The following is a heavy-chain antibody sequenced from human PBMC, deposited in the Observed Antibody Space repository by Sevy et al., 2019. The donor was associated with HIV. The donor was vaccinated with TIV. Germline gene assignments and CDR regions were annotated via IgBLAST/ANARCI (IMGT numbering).Heavy chain of an antibody. CDR2: IYYSGRT. CDR1: GGSVSSGSYY. J-gene: IGHJ6*02. V-gene: IGHV4-61*01. D-gene: IGHD2-2*01. CDR3: ARESVVPAATHYYYYGMDV. Sequence: SETLSLTCTVSGGSVSSGSYYWSWIRQPPGKGLEWIGYIYYSGRTNYNPSLKSRVTISVDTSKNQFSLKLSSVTAADTAVYYCARESVVPAATHYYYYGMDVWGQGTTVTVSS.